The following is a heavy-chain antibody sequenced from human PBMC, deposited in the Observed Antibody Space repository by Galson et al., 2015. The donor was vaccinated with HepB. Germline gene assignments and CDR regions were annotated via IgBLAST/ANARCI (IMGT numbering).Heavy chain of an antibody. J-gene: IGHJ1*01. Sequence: PALVKPTQTLTLTCTFSGFSLNTNGVGVGWIRQPPGKALEWLALVYWDDEKRYSPSLQSRLTITKDASKNQVVLTMTNMDPVDTATYIGHPLQPLAWSLADPVHAITTEAE. CDR1: GFSLNTNGVG. D-gene: IGHD4-11*01. V-gene: IGHV2-5*02. CDR2: VYWDDEK. CDR3: HPLQPLAWSLADPVHAITTEAE.